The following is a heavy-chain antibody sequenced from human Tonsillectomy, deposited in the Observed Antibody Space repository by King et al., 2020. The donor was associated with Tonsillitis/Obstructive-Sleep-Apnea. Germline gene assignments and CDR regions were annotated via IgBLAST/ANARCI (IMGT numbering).Heavy chain of an antibody. Sequence: QLVQSGAEVKKPGASVKVSCNAYGYTFTRYYIQLVRQAPGQGLEWMGIINPSDGITTYPQKFQGRVTMTRATSTNTGHMELRCLRSEDTAVYYCARDDKDDRYFDYWGRGTLVTVSS. J-gene: IGHJ4*02. CDR1: GYTFTRYY. CDR3: ARDDKDDRYFDY. V-gene: IGHV1-46*01. CDR2: INPSDGIT. D-gene: IGHD2-15*01.